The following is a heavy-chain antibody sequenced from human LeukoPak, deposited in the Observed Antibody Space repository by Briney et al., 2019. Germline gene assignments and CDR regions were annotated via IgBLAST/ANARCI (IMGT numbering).Heavy chain of an antibody. V-gene: IGHV4-39*01. Sequence: SETLSLTCTVSGGSISSSSYYWGWIRQPPGKGLEWIGSIYYSGSTHYNPSLKSRVTISVDTSKNQFSLKLSSVTAADTAVYYCARHGRGYYYGSGSYYWFDPWGQGTLVTVSS. J-gene: IGHJ5*02. CDR2: IYYSGST. D-gene: IGHD3-10*01. CDR3: ARHGRGYYYGSGSYYWFDP. CDR1: GGSISSSSYY.